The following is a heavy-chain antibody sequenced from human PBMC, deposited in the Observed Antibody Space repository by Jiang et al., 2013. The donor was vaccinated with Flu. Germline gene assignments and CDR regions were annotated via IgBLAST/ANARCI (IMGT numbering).Heavy chain of an antibody. J-gene: IGHJ3*02. D-gene: IGHD4-23*01. V-gene: IGHV5-51*03. CDR2: IYPGDSDT. CDR3: ARRTDGGYKDDAFDI. Sequence: KKPGESLKISCKGSGYSFTSYWIGWVRQMPGKGLEWMGIIYPGDSDTRYSPSFQGQVTISADKSISTAYLQWSSLKASDTAMYYCARRTDGGYKDDAFDIWGQGTMVTVSS. CDR1: GYSFTSYW.